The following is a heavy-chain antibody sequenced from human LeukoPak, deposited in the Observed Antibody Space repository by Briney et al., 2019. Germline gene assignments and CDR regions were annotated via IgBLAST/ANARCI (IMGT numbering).Heavy chain of an antibody. D-gene: IGHD2-2*01. CDR1: GFTFSSYA. J-gene: IGHJ3*02. Sequence: GRSLRLSCAASGFTFSSYAMHWVRQAPGKGLEWVAVISYDGSNKYYADSVKGRFTISRDNSKNTLYLQMNSLRVEDTAVYYCARSDIVVVPAQDHDAFDIWGQGTMVTVSS. CDR3: ARSDIVVVPAQDHDAFDI. CDR2: ISYDGSNK. V-gene: IGHV3-30-3*01.